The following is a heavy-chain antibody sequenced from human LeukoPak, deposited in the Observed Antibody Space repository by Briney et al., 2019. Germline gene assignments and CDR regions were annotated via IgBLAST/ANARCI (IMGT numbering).Heavy chain of an antibody. CDR3: AKGDLGFGRFYFDY. J-gene: IGHJ4*01. CDR2: ISGSGGTT. V-gene: IGHV3-23*01. D-gene: IGHD3-16*01. Sequence: GGSLRLSCAASGFTFTSYAMNWVRQAPGKGLEWVSSISGSGGTTYNADSVKGRFTISRDNSKNTLYLQMNNLRAEDTAVYYCAKGDLGFGRFYFDYWGHGNLVTVSS. CDR1: GFTFTSYA.